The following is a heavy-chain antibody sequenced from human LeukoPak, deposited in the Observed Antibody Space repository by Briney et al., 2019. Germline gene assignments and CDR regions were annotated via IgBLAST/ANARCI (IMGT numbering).Heavy chain of an antibody. CDR1: GGSISSYY. CDR3: AREGTSGTHLNWFDP. D-gene: IGHD1-1*01. V-gene: IGHV4-59*01. CDR2: IYGSGST. Sequence: SETLSLTCTVSGGSISSYYWSWIRQPPGKGLEWIGHIYGSGSTNYNPSLKSRVALSVDTSKNQFSLKLSSVTAADTAVYYCAREGTSGTHLNWFDPWGQGTLVTVSS. J-gene: IGHJ5*02.